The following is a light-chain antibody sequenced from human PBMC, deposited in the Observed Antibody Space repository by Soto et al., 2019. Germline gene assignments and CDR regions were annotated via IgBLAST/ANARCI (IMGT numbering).Light chain of an antibody. CDR3: QFYDYISAAFT. J-gene: IGKJ3*01. V-gene: IGKV1-33*01. CDR2: DAS. CDR1: QDIRQY. Sequence: DIPMTQSPSSLSASIGDRVTITCQASQDIRQYLNWYQQKPGKAPKLLIYDASRLETGVPSRFSGSGSGTDFTFTVSSLQPEDIATYYCQFYDYISAAFTFGPGTKVDLK.